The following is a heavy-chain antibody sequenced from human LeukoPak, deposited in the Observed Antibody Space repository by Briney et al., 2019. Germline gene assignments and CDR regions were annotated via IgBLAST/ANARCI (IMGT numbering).Heavy chain of an antibody. J-gene: IGHJ6*02. CDR2: IYTSGST. CDR3: ARVPYDSSGYYYGMDV. Sequence: PSQTLSLTCTVSGGSISSGSYYWSWIRQPAGKGLEWIGRIYTSGSTNYNPSLKSRVTISVGTSKNQFSLKLSSVTAADTAVYYCARVPYDSSGYYYGMDVWGQGTTVTVSS. CDR1: GGSISSGSYY. V-gene: IGHV4-61*02. D-gene: IGHD3-22*01.